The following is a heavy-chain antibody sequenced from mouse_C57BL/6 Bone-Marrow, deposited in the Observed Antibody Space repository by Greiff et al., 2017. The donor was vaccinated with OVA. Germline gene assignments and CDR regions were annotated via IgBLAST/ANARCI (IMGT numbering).Heavy chain of an antibody. CDR2: IYPRSGNT. CDR1: GYTFTSYG. V-gene: IGHV1-81*01. CDR3: ARGGITTVEDY. D-gene: IGHD1-1*01. Sequence: VQLQQSGAELARPGASVKLSCKASGYTFTSYGISWVKQSTGQGLEWIGEIYPRSGNTYYNEKFKGKATLTADKSSSTAYMELRSLTSEDSAVYFCARGGITTVEDYWGQGTTLTVSS. J-gene: IGHJ2*01.